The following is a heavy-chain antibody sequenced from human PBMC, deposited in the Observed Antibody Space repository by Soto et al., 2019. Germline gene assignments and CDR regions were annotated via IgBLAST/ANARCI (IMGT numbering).Heavy chain of an antibody. CDR2: IIPIFGTA. CDR1: GGTFSSYA. D-gene: IGHD6-19*01. Sequence: QVQLVQSGAEVKKPGSSVKVSCKASGGTFSSYAINWVRQAPGQGLAWVGGIIPIFGTADYAQKFQGRVTITADESTSTAYMELSSLRSEDTAVYYCARAVAGGVYYYYGMDVWGQGTTVTVSS. J-gene: IGHJ6*02. V-gene: IGHV1-69*12. CDR3: ARAVAGGVYYYYGMDV.